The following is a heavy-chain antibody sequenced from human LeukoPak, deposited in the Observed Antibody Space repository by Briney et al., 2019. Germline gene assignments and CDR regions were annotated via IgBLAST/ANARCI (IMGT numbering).Heavy chain of an antibody. J-gene: IGHJ3*02. D-gene: IGHD2-2*01. CDR3: ARDGYCSSTSCAYDAFDI. V-gene: IGHV4-61*02. CDR1: GGSISSGSYY. CDR2: IYTSGST. Sequence: TLSLTCTVSGGSISSGSYYWSWIRQPAGKGLEWIGRIYTSGSTNYNPSLKSRVTISVDTSKNQFSLKLSSVTAADTAVYYCARDGYCSSTSCAYDAFDIWGQGTMVTVSS.